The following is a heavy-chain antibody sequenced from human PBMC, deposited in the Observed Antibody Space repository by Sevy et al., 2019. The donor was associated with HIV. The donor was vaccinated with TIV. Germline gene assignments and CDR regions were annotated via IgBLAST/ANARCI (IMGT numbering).Heavy chain of an antibody. Sequence: GESLKISCAASGFTLSDYYMSWIRQAPGKGLEWVSYISGNDDTKYYADSVKGRFTISRDNAKNSVYLQMNSLRAEDTAVYYCARDHVKDGDLGDYYYFAMDVWGQRTTVTVSS. D-gene: IGHD4-17*01. CDR3: ARDHVKDGDLGDYYYFAMDV. CDR1: GFTLSDYY. CDR2: ISGNDDTK. V-gene: IGHV3-11*01. J-gene: IGHJ6*02.